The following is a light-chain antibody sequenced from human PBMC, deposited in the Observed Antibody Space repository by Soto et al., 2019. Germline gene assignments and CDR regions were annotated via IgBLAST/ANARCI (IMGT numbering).Light chain of an antibody. CDR3: QHYDSYSAT. J-gene: IGKJ2*01. CDR1: QGIRND. V-gene: IGKV1-6*01. CDR2: AAS. Sequence: AIQMTQSPSSLSASVGDRVTISCRASQGIRNDLAWYQQKPGKAPKLLIFAASNLQSGVPSRFSGSGSGTDFTLTISRLQPDDFASYYCQHYDSYSATFGQGTKVDIK.